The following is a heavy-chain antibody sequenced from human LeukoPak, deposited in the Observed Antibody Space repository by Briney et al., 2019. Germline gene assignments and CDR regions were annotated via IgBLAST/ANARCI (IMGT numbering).Heavy chain of an antibody. V-gene: IGHV3-48*03. CDR2: ISSSGSTI. CDR1: GFTFSSYE. Sequence: GGSLRLSCAASGFTFSSYEMNWVRQAPGKGLEWVSYISSSGSTIYYADSVKGRFTISRDNAKNSLYLQMNSLRAEDTAVYYCASFYCSGGSCYSPGGYYYGMDVWGQGTTVTVSS. CDR3: ASFYCSGGSCYSPGGYYYGMDV. D-gene: IGHD2-15*01. J-gene: IGHJ6*02.